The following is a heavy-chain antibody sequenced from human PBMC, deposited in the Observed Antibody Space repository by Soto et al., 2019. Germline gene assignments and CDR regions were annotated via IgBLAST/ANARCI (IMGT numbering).Heavy chain of an antibody. Sequence: GGSLRLSCAASGFTFSSYDMHWVRQATGKGLEWVSAIGTAGDTYYPGSVKGRFTISRENAKNSLYLQMNSLRAEDTAVYYCARDKGKGSYGMDVWGQGTTVTVSS. D-gene: IGHD3-10*01. V-gene: IGHV3-13*01. J-gene: IGHJ6*02. CDR2: IGTAGDT. CDR3: ARDKGKGSYGMDV. CDR1: GFTFSSYD.